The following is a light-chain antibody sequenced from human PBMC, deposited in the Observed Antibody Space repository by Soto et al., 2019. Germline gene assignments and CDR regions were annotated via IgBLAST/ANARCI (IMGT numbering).Light chain of an antibody. CDR1: QNINTY. CDR3: QQTSSAPFT. J-gene: IGKJ3*01. Sequence: DIQMSQSPYSLSAAVGERVTIACRASQNINTYLNWYQQKPGKAPKLLIFGAASLQSGVPSRFSGGGSRTDFTLTITSLQPEDFATYYCQQTSSAPFTFGPGTKVDIK. V-gene: IGKV1-39*01. CDR2: GAA.